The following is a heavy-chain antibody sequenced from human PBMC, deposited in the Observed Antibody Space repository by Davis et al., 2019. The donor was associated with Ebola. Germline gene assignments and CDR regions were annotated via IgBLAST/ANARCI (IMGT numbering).Heavy chain of an antibody. Sequence: HRESLKISCKGSGYSFTTYWIAWVRQMPGKGLEWMGIIYPGDSDTRYSPSFEGQVTFSADKSISTAYLHLSSLKASDTAIYYCAKQGSHMATIHSRGQGTLVTVSS. CDR3: AKQGSHMATIHS. CDR2: IYPGDSDT. D-gene: IGHD5-24*01. J-gene: IGHJ5*01. V-gene: IGHV5-51*01. CDR1: GYSFTTYW.